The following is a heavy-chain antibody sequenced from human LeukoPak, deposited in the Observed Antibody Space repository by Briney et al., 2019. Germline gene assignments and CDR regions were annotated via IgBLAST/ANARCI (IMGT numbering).Heavy chain of an antibody. CDR1: GFTFSTYW. J-gene: IGHJ4*02. Sequence: GGSLRLSCAASGFTFSTYWMSWVRQAPGKGLEWVANIKHDGSEKYYVESVKGRFTISRDNAKNSLFLQMNTLGAEDMAVYYCARAYFDSSGYYYVYFDHWGQGTLVAVSS. CDR2: IKHDGSEK. D-gene: IGHD3-22*01. V-gene: IGHV3-7*01. CDR3: ARAYFDSSGYYYVYFDH.